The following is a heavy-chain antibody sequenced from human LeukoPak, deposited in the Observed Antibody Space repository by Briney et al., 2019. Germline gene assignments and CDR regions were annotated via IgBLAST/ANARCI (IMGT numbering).Heavy chain of an antibody. J-gene: IGHJ3*02. CDR1: GGPINSNIYY. V-gene: IGHV4-39*02. D-gene: IGHD2-15*01. CDR2: IYYSGST. Sequence: PSETLSLTCNVSGGPINSNIYYWAWVRQPPGKGLEWIGSIYYSGSTYYNPSLKSRITISVDTFRSQVSLKMRSVTAADTAVYYCARESYCSGGSCYSGRAFDIWDQGTMVTVSS. CDR3: ARESYCSGGSCYSGRAFDI.